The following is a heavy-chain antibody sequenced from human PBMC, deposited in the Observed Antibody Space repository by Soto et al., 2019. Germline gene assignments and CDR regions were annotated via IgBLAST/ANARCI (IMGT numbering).Heavy chain of an antibody. V-gene: IGHV3-21*01. CDR2: ISSSSSYT. CDR3: ARGASSSPQWFDP. CDR1: GFTFSSYS. Sequence: GGSLRLSCAASGFTFSSYSMNWVRQAPGKGLEWVSSISSSSSYTYYADSVKGRFTISRDNAKNSLYLQMNSLRAEDTAVYYCARGASSSPQWFDPWGQGTLVTVSS. J-gene: IGHJ5*02. D-gene: IGHD6-6*01.